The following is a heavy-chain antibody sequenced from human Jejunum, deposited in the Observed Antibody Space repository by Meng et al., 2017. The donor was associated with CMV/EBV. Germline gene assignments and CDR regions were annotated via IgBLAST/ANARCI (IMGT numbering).Heavy chain of an antibody. CDR1: W. CDR2: IKPVGSES. J-gene: IGHJ2*01. Sequence: WLSWVSQAHGGGLEWVAKIKPVGSESYFADSVRGRFRISRDNAKNSLYLRMYSLGADDTAVYYCAREMRYCSGNTCYTNWYFDLWGRGTLVTVSS. D-gene: IGHD2-15*01. V-gene: IGHV3-7*01. CDR3: AREMRYCSGNTCYTNWYFDL.